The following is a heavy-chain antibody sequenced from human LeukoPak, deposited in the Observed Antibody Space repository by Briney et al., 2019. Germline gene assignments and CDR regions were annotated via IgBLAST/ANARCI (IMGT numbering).Heavy chain of an antibody. J-gene: IGHJ4*02. Sequence: ASVKVSCKASGGTFSSYAISWARQAPGQGLEWMGGIIPIFGTANYAQKFQGRVTITADESTSTAYMELSSLRSEDTAVYYCAGGYSSSWYLYYFDYWGQGTLVTVSS. CDR2: IIPIFGTA. CDR1: GGTFSSYA. CDR3: AGGYSSSWYLYYFDY. D-gene: IGHD6-13*01. V-gene: IGHV1-69*13.